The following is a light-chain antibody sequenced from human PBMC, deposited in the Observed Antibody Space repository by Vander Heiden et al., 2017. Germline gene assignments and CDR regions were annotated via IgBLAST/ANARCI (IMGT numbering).Light chain of an antibody. CDR3: LQDNSYSRT. J-gene: IGKJ1*01. CDR1: QSISSW. Sequence: DIQMTQSPSTLSASVGDRVTITCRASQSISSWLAWYQQKPGKAPKLLIYDASSLESGVPSRFSGSGSGTEFTLTISSLQPDDFATYYCLQDNSYSRTFGQGTKVEIK. V-gene: IGKV1-5*01. CDR2: DAS.